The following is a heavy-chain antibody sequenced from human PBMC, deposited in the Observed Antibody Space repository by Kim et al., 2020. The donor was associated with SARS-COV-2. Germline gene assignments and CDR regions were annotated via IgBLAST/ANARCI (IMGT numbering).Heavy chain of an antibody. Sequence: SETLSLTCAVYGGSFSGYYWSWIRQPPGKGLEWIGEINHSGSTNYNPSLKSRVTISVDTSKNQFSLKLSSVTAADTAVYYCARGRPLSITIFGVVRNYY. CDR1: GGSFSGYY. J-gene: IGHJ6*01. CDR3: ARGRPLSITIFGVVRNYY. D-gene: IGHD3-3*01. V-gene: IGHV4-34*01. CDR2: INHSGST.